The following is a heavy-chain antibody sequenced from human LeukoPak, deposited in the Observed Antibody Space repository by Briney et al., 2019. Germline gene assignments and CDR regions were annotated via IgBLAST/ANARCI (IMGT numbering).Heavy chain of an antibody. D-gene: IGHD5-12*01. CDR2: ISSSGSTI. CDR1: GFTFSGYY. V-gene: IGHV3-11*01. Sequence: GGSLRLSCAASGFTFSGYYMSWIRLAPGKGLEWVSYISSSGSTIYYADSVKGRFTISRDNAKNSLYLQMYSLRAEDTAVYYCARDRRGYSGYDPHFDYWGQGTLVTVSS. CDR3: ARDRRGYSGYDPHFDY. J-gene: IGHJ4*02.